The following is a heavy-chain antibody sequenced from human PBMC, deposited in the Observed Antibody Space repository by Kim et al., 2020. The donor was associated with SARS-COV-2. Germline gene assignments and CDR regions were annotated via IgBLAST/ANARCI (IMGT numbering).Heavy chain of an antibody. CDR2: IIPILGIA. Sequence: SVKVSCKASGGTFSSYAISWVRQAPGQGLEWMGRIIPILGIANYAQKFQGRVTITADKSTSTAYMELSSLRSEDTAVYYCARANGPDQEVFDYWGQGTLVTVSS. CDR1: GGTFSSYA. J-gene: IGHJ4*02. CDR3: ARANGPDQEVFDY. D-gene: IGHD2-8*01. V-gene: IGHV1-69*04.